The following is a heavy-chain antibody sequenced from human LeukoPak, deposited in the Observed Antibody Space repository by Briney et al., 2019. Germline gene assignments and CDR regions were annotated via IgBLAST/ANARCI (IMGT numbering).Heavy chain of an antibody. V-gene: IGHV3-33*01. CDR2: IWYDGSNK. D-gene: IGHD3-22*01. CDR3: ARDVAYYYDSSGYYYYYYGMDV. Sequence: GRSLRLSCAASGFTFSSYGMHWVRQAPGKGLEWVAVIWYDGSNKYYADSVKGRFTISRDNSKNTLYLQMNSLRAEDTAVYYCARDVAYYYDSSGYYYYYYGMDVWGQGTTVTVSS. J-gene: IGHJ6*02. CDR1: GFTFSSYG.